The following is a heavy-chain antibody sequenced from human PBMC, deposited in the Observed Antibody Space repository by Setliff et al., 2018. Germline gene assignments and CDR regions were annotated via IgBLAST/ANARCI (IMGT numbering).Heavy chain of an antibody. J-gene: IGHJ6*03. V-gene: IGHV3-74*01. CDR3: ASIDWGVDFFHTDV. D-gene: IGHD7-27*01. Sequence: GESLKISCAASGFTFSSHAMTWVRQVPRKGLEWVSRINPDGSITNYAYSVRGRFTISRDNAKNTLYLQMNSLRAEDTAVYFCASIDWGVDFFHTDVWGKGTSVTVSS. CDR1: GFTFSSHA. CDR2: INPDGSIT.